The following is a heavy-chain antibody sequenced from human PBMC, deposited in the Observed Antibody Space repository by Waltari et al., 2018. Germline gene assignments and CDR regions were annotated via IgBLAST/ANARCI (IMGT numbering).Heavy chain of an antibody. CDR2: IYYSGST. CDR1: GGSISSSSYY. V-gene: IGHV4-39*07. J-gene: IGHJ5*02. D-gene: IGHD3-3*01. Sequence: QLQLQESGPGLVKPSETLSLTCTVSGGSISSSSYYWGWIRQPPGKGLEWIGSIYYSGSTYYNPSLKGRVTISVDTSKNQFSLKLSSVTAADTAVYYCARVHRVTIFGVVIKGGWFDPWGQGTLVTVSS. CDR3: ARVHRVTIFGVVIKGGWFDP.